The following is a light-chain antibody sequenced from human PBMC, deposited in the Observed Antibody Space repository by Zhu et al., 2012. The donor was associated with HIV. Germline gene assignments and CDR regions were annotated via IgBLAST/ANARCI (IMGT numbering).Light chain of an antibody. CDR2: DAS. CDR1: QSVSSNY. CDR3: QQYGSTPFT. Sequence: IVLTQSPGILSLSPGEKATLSCRAGQSVSSNYLAWYQQKAGQPPRLLIYDASSRATGGPDRFSGGGSGTDFTLNTSRLEPEDFAVYYCQQYGSTPFTFGGGTKVEIK. V-gene: IGKV3-20*01. J-gene: IGKJ4*01.